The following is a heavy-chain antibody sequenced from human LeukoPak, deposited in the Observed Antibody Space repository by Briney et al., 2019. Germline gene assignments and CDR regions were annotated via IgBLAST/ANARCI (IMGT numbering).Heavy chain of an antibody. CDR3: ARAHYDSSGNYYGMDV. Sequence: TSETLSLTCTVSGGSISSYYWSWIRQPPGKGLGWIGYIYYSGSTNYNPSLKSRVTISVDTSKNQFSLKLSSVTAADTAVYYCARAHYDSSGNYYGMDVWGQGTTVTVSS. V-gene: IGHV4-59*01. CDR2: IYYSGST. J-gene: IGHJ6*02. CDR1: GGSISSYY. D-gene: IGHD3-22*01.